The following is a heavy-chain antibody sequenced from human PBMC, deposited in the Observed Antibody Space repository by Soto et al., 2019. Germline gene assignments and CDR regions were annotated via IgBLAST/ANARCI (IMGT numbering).Heavy chain of an antibody. Sequence: KLSWKASGYTFSGYVINWRRQEKGKGLEWRGWMTPNSGTTGYAHKFQGRVTMTRNTSISTAYMELSRLRYDATAVYYCARKCSTGCSNFPTYGMDVCGQGTTLTGSS. J-gene: IGHJ6*02. CDR3: ARKCSTGCSNFPTYGMDV. V-gene: IGHV1-8*01. CDR2: MTPNSGTT. CDR1: GYTFSGYV. D-gene: IGHD4-4*01.